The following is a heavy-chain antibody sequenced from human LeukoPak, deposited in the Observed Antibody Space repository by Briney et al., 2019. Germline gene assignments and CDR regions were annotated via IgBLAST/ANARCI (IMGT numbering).Heavy chain of an antibody. CDR3: ARGYCSGGNCYMYYFDY. Sequence: ETLSLTCTVSDGSISAHYWNWVRQAPGKGLEWVSVIHSDGSTYNTDSVKGRFTISRDNSKNTLYLQMNSLRAEDTAVYYCARGYCSGGNCYMYYFDYWGQGTLVTVSS. V-gene: IGHV3-53*01. J-gene: IGHJ4*02. CDR2: IHSDGST. D-gene: IGHD2-15*01. CDR1: DGSISAHY.